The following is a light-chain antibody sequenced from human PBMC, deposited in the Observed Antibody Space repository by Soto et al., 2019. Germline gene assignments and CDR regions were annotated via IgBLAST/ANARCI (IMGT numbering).Light chain of an antibody. Sequence: IHLTQSPSSLSASVGDRVTLTCRASQGIRTYLAWYQQKPGKAPKLLIYSASTLQSGVPSRFSGSRSGPDFTLTISSLQPEDFATYYCQQSYSSPPTFGQGTKVDI. CDR1: QGIRTY. J-gene: IGKJ1*01. CDR3: QQSYSSPPT. CDR2: SAS. V-gene: IGKV1-39*01.